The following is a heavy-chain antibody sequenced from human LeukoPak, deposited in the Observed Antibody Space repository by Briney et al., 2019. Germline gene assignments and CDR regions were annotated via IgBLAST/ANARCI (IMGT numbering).Heavy chain of an antibody. CDR2: INPRGGST. Sequence: ASVKVSCKASGYTFTNYFMHWVRQAPGQGLEWMGIINPRGGSTGYAQKFQGRIIMTTDMSTRTVYMELSSLESEDTAVYYCARRDCVDDCYSNWFDPWGQGTLVTVSS. J-gene: IGHJ5*02. CDR1: GYTFTNYF. CDR3: ARRDCVDDCYSNWFDP. V-gene: IGHV1-46*01. D-gene: IGHD2-21*02.